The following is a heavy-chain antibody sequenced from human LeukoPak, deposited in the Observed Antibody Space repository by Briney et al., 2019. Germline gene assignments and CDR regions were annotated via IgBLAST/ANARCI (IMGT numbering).Heavy chain of an antibody. CDR2: IIPIFGTA. CDR1: GGTFSSYA. CDR3: VRSHIGYCSSTSCRAAWFDP. J-gene: IGHJ5*02. Sequence: SVKVSCKASGGTFSSYAISWVRQAPGQGLEWMGRIIPIFGTANYAQKFQGRVTITTDESTSTAYMELSSLRSEDTAVYYCVRSHIGYCSSTSCRAAWFDPWGQGTLVTVSS. V-gene: IGHV1-69*05. D-gene: IGHD2-2*01.